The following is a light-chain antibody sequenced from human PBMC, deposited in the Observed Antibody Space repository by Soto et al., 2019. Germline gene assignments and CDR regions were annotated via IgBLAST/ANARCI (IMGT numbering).Light chain of an antibody. CDR1: QSVSNNY. CDR2: DAS. Sequence: EIMLTQSPGTLSLSPGERATLSCRASQSVSNNYLAWYQQKPGQAPRLLIYDASNRATGIPARFSGSGSGTDFTLTISSLEPEDFAVYYCQQRSNWPPWTFGQGTKVDIK. CDR3: QQRSNWPPWT. J-gene: IGKJ1*01. V-gene: IGKV3-11*01.